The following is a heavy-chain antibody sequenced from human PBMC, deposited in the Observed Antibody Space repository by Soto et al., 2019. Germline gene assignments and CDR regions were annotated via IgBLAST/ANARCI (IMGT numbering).Heavy chain of an antibody. J-gene: IGHJ4*02. CDR1: GFTFSNAW. D-gene: IGHD6-13*01. CDR3: TTLGKLAASNY. CDR2: IKTKTDGGTT. Sequence: EVQLVESGGGLVKPGGSLRLSCAASGFTFSNAWMSWVRQAPGKGLEWVGRIKTKTDGGTTDYAAPVEGRFTISRDDSKNTLYLQMNSLKTEDTALYYCTTLGKLAASNYWGQGTLVTVSS. V-gene: IGHV3-15*01.